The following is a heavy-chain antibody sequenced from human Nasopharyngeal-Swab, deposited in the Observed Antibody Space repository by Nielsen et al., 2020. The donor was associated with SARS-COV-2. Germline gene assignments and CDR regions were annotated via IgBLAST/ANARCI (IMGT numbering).Heavy chain of an antibody. D-gene: IGHD3-22*01. CDR3: ARVFPDYYDSSGYLDY. Sequence: WIRQPPGKGLEWIGYIYYSGSTYYNPSLKGRVTISVDTSKNQFSLKLSSVTAADTAVYYCARVFPDYYDSSGYLDYWGQGTLVTVSS. J-gene: IGHJ4*02. CDR2: IYYSGST. V-gene: IGHV4-30-4*01.